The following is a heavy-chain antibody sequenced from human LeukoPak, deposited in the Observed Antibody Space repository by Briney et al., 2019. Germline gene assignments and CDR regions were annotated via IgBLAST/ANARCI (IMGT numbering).Heavy chain of an antibody. D-gene: IGHD3-22*01. CDR2: ISSSGSTI. Sequence: GGSLRLSCAASGFTFSSYEMNWVRQAPGEGLEWVSYISSSGSTIYYADSVKGRFTISSDNAKNSLYLQMNSLRAEDTAVYCCARVGDYYDSGGYRYNWFDPWGQGTLVSVSS. CDR3: ARVGDYYDSGGYRYNWFDP. V-gene: IGHV3-48*03. CDR1: GFTFSSYE. J-gene: IGHJ5*02.